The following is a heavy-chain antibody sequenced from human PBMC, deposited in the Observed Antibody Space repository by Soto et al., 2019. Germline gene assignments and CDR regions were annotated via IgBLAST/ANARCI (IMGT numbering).Heavy chain of an antibody. Sequence: QVQLVESGGGVVQPGRSLRLSCAASGFTFSSYGMHWVRQAPGKGLERVAVMSYDGSNKYYADSVKGRFTISRDNSKNTLYLQMNSLRAEDTAVYYCAKCSRRALSVYNDACDIWGQGTMVTVSS. CDR2: MSYDGSNK. D-gene: IGHD3-22*01. CDR3: AKCSRRALSVYNDACDI. CDR1: GFTFSSYG. J-gene: IGHJ3*02. V-gene: IGHV3-30*18.